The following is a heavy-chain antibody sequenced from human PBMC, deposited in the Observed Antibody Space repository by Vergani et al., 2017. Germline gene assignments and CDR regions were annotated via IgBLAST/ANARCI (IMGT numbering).Heavy chain of an antibody. D-gene: IGHD6-13*01. Sequence: EVHLVESGGGLVQPGGSLRLSCVGSGFKLDEYWMSWVRQAPGKGLEWVADMKEDGADKKYVDSVKGRFTISRDNSKNTLYLQMNSLRAEDTAVYYCATHPGYSSSWHNYYYYYMDVWGKGTTVTVSS. CDR3: ATHPGYSSSWHNYYYYYMDV. CDR2: MKEDGADK. CDR1: GFKLDEYW. J-gene: IGHJ6*03. V-gene: IGHV3-7*03.